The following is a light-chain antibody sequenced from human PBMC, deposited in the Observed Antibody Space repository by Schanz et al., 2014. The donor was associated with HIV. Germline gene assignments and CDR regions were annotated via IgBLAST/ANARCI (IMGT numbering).Light chain of an antibody. CDR1: SSDVGGYNY. J-gene: IGLJ1*01. Sequence: QSALTQPPSASGSPGQSVTISCTGTSSDVGGYNYVSWYQKHPDKAPRLIIYDVSNRPSGVSSRFSGSKSGNTASLTISGLQAEDEAVYYCNSYSHSNTYVFGSGTKLTVL. CDR2: DVS. CDR3: NSYSHSNTYV. V-gene: IGLV2-14*03.